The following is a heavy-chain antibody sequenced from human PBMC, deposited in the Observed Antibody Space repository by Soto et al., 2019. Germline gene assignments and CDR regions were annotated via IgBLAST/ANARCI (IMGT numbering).Heavy chain of an antibody. CDR2: IYHSGTT. J-gene: IGHJ6*02. D-gene: IGHD2-2*01. CDR3: AREGCHYNGMDV. CDR1: GGSINTGDYY. V-gene: IGHV4-31*03. Sequence: QVQLQASGPGLVKPSETLSLTCTVSGGSINTGDYYWTWIRHHPGKGLEWIGYIYHSGTTSYNPSLKSRVTISVDTSKNQFSLRLNSVTAADTAVYYCAREGCHYNGMDVWGQGTTVTVSS.